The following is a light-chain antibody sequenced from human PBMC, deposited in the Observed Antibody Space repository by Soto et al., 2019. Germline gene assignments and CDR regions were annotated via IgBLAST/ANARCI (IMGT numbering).Light chain of an antibody. J-gene: IGKJ1*01. Sequence: DLQMTQSPSTLSSSIGDRVTITCRASQSISSYLNWYQQKPGKAPKLLIYAASSLQSGVPSRFSASRSGTDFTLVISSLKADDFATYYCQEALNEPWTCGQGTKVDIK. CDR1: QSISSY. CDR2: AAS. V-gene: IGKV1-39*01. CDR3: QEALNEPWT.